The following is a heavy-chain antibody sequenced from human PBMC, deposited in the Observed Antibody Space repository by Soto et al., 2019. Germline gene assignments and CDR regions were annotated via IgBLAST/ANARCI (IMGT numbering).Heavy chain of an antibody. CDR3: ASAGSEYYFDS. CDR2: MYYSGST. D-gene: IGHD1-26*01. J-gene: IGHJ4*02. CDR1: GGSINTGGYY. V-gene: IGHV4-31*11. Sequence: PSETLSLTCAASGGSINTGGYYWSWIRQRPGEGLEWIGYMYYSGSTYYNPSLKSRVTISVDTSKNHFSLKLGSVTAADTAIYYCASAGSEYYFDSWGQGTLVTVSS.